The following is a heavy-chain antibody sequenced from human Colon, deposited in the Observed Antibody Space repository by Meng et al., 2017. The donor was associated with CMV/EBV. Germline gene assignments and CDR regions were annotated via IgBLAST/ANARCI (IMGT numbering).Heavy chain of an antibody. J-gene: IGHJ4*02. V-gene: IGHV3-74*03. CDR1: GFTFSSYW. D-gene: IGHD3-3*01. CDR2: IDSAGSKT. Sequence: GGSLRLSCAASGFTFSSYWIHWVRHVPGKGLVWVSRIDSAGSKTMYADSVKGRFNISRDNSKNTVYLQMSSLGAEDTAVYYCARSSTIFDSPDYWGQGTLVTVSS. CDR3: ARSSTIFDSPDY.